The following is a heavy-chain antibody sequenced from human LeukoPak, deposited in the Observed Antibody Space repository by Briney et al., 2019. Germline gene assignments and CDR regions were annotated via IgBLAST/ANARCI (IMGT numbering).Heavy chain of an antibody. CDR3: AKASPPQYDFWSGYYSGY. D-gene: IGHD3-3*01. CDR2: IRYDGSNK. Sequence: GGSLRLSCAASGFTFSSYGMHWFRQAPGKGLEWVAFIRYDGSNKYYADSVKGRFTISRDNSKNTLYLQMNSLRAEDTAVYYCAKASPPQYDFWSGYYSGYWGQGTLVTVSS. CDR1: GFTFSSYG. V-gene: IGHV3-30*02. J-gene: IGHJ4*02.